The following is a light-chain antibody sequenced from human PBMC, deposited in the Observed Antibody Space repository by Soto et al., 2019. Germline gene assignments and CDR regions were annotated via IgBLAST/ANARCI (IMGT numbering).Light chain of an antibody. CDR1: NSDIGGYNY. V-gene: IGLV2-14*03. J-gene: IGLJ2*01. CDR2: DVS. CDR3: SSYTSRITLCV. Sequence: QSALTQPASVSGSPGQSITISCTGTNSDIGGYNYVSWYQQHPGKAPKLMIYDVSNRPSGVSYRFSGSKSGNTASLTISGLQAEDEADYYCSSYTSRITLCVFGGGTKVTVL.